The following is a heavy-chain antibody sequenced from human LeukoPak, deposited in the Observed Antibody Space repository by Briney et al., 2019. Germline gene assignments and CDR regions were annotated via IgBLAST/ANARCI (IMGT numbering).Heavy chain of an antibody. CDR3: ARSGTVTTVVYDY. CDR1: GYTFTSYG. CDR2: ISAYNGNT. D-gene: IGHD4-17*01. Sequence: ASVTVSCTASGYTFTSYGISWVRRAPGQGLEWMGWISAYNGNTNYAQKLQGRVTMTTDTSTSTAYMELRRLRSDDTAVYYCARSGTVTTVVYDYWGKGTLVTVSS. J-gene: IGHJ4*02. V-gene: IGHV1-18*01.